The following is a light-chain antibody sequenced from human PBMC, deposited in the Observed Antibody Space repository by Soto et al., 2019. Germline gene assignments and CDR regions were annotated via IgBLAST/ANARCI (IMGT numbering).Light chain of an antibody. CDR2: QVS. CDR3: MQGTLWPFT. V-gene: IGKV2-30*02. CDR1: QGLLHSNGHTF. Sequence: DIVMTQSPLSLPVTLGQPASISCRSSQGLLHSNGHTFLSWFQQRPGQSPRRLIYQVSNRDSGVPDRFSASGSGTDFTLTISRVEAEDVGIYYCMQGTLWPFTFGPGTKLEL. J-gene: IGKJ2*01.